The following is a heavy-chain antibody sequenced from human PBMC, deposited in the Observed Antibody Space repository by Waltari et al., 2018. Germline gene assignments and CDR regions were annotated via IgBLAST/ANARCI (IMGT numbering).Heavy chain of an antibody. D-gene: IGHD3-22*01. J-gene: IGHJ4*02. V-gene: IGHV1-46*01. Sequence: YYTHWRRQAPGQGLQWMGLIRPSGDSTNYAQKFRGRVSMTRDTSTSTVYMELGSLTSEDTAVYYCAREKKGGYFDYWGQGTPVTVSS. CDR2: IRPSGDST. CDR1: YY. CDR3: AREKKGGYFDY.